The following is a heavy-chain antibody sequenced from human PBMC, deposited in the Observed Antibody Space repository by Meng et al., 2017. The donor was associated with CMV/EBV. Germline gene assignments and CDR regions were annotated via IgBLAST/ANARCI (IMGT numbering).Heavy chain of an antibody. Sequence: SVKVSCKASGGTFSSYAISWVRQAPGQGLEWMGGIIPIFGTANYAQKFQGRVTITTDESTSTACMELSSLRSEDTAVYYCARGRRWPADPNWFDPWGQGTLVTVSS. D-gene: IGHD2-2*01. CDR3: ARGRRWPADPNWFDP. J-gene: IGHJ5*02. V-gene: IGHV1-69*05. CDR2: IIPIFGTA. CDR1: GGTFSSYA.